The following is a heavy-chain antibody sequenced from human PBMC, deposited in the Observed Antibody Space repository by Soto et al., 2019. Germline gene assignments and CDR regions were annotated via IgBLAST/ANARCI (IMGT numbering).Heavy chain of an antibody. J-gene: IGHJ6*02. D-gene: IGHD4-4*01. CDR1: GFTFSTYP. CDR3: VKPPVITASYYYYDMDV. Sequence: PGGSLRLPCAASGFTFSTYPMSWVRQAPGKGLEWVSGISGSGISTYYTDSVKGRFTISRDNSKNTVFLQMNSLRDEDTAVYYCVKPPVITASYYYYDMDVWGQGTTVTVSS. V-gene: IGHV3-23*01. CDR2: ISGSGIST.